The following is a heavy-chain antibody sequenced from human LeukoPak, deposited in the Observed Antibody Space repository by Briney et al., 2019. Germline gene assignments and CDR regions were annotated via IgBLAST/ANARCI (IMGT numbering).Heavy chain of an antibody. J-gene: IGHJ4*02. CDR2: MSANGAKT. CDR3: VKDPLDN. Sequence: GGSLRLSCAASGFSFNIYAMIWVRQAPGKGLEWVSGMSANGAKTYNGDNVKGRVIISRDNFKNTVYLHMNGLRAEDTAIYYCVKDPLDNWGQGTLVTVSS. V-gene: IGHV3-23*01. CDR1: GFSFNIYA.